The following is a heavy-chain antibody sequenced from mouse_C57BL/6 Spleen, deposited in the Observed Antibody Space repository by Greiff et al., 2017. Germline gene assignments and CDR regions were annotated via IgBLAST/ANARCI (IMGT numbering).Heavy chain of an antibody. J-gene: IGHJ3*01. Sequence: EVKLMESEGGLVQPGSSMKLSCTASGFTFSDYYMAWVRQVPEKGLEWVANINYDGSSTYYLDSLKSRFIISRDNAKNILYLQMSSLKSEDTATYYCARQTAQAFAYWGQGTLVTVSA. CDR3: ARQTAQAFAY. D-gene: IGHD3-2*02. CDR1: GFTFSDYY. CDR2: INYDGSST. V-gene: IGHV5-16*01.